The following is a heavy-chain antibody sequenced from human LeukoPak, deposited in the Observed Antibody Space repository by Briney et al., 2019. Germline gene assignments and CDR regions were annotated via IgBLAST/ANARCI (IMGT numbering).Heavy chain of an antibody. CDR3: AREGHYYDSSGLFDY. Sequence: ASVKVSCKASGYTFTSYGISWVRQAPGQGLEWMGWISAYSGNTNYAQKLQGRVTMTTDTSTSTAYMELRSLRSDDTAVYYCAREGHYYDSSGLFDYWGQGTLVTVSS. CDR2: ISAYSGNT. V-gene: IGHV1-18*01. D-gene: IGHD3-22*01. CDR1: GYTFTSYG. J-gene: IGHJ4*02.